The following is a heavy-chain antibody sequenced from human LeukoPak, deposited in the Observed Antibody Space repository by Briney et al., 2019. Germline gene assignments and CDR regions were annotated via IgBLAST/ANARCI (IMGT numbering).Heavy chain of an antibody. J-gene: IGHJ3*02. CDR3: AKAIGYSNGWDGGGTNAFDI. D-gene: IGHD6-19*01. CDR2: ISWNSGSI. V-gene: IGHV3-9*03. CDR1: GFTFDDYA. Sequence: GGSLRLSCAASGFTFDDYAMHWVRQAPGKGLEWVSGISWNSGSIVYADSVKGRFTISRDNAKNSLYLQMNSLRAEDMALYYCAKAIGYSNGWDGGGTNAFDIWGQGTMVTVSS.